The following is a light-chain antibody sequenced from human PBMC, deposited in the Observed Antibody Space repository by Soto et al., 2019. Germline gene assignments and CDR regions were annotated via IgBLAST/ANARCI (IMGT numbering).Light chain of an antibody. Sequence: EILMTQSPSTLAVSPGERATLSCRTSQSVSSSLAWYQQKPGQPPSLLIYGASSRATGIPDSFSGSGSGTDFTLTISRLEHEDFAAYYCQQYGSSHPITFGQGIRLEIK. J-gene: IGKJ5*01. CDR3: QQYGSSHPIT. CDR2: GAS. CDR1: QSVSSS. V-gene: IGKV3-20*01.